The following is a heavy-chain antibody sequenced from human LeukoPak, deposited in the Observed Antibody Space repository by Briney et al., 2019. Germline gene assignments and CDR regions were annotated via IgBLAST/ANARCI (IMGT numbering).Heavy chain of an antibody. CDR1: GFTFSSYA. CDR3: AREGTGDVDY. D-gene: IGHD7-27*01. V-gene: IGHV3-64*01. J-gene: IGHJ4*02. Sequence: PGGSLRLSCAASGFTFSSYAMHWVRQAPGEGLEYVSAISSNGGSTYYANSVKGRFTISRDNSKNTLYLQMGSLRAEDMAVYYCAREGTGDVDYWGQGTLVTVSS. CDR2: ISSNGGST.